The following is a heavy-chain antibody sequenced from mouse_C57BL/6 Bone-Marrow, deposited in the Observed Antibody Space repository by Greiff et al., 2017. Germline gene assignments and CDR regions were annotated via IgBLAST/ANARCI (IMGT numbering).Heavy chain of an antibody. CDR1: GFTFSDYG. CDR2: ISSGSSTI. Sequence: EVKLMESGGGLVKPGGSLKLSCAASGFTFSDYGMHWVRQAPEKGLEWVAYISSGSSTIYYADTVKGRFTISRDNDKNTLFLQMTSLRSESTAMYYCARGYYSNYGGYAMDYWCQGTSVTVSS. J-gene: IGHJ4*01. D-gene: IGHD2-5*01. CDR3: ARGYYSNYGGYAMDY. V-gene: IGHV5-17*01.